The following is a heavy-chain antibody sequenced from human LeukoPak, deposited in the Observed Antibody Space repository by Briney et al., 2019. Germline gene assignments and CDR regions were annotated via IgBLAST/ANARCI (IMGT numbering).Heavy chain of an antibody. CDR2: INPNSGGS. D-gene: IGHD6-13*01. J-gene: IGHJ3*02. CDR1: GGTFSSYA. V-gene: IGHV1-2*02. Sequence: SVKVSCKASGGTFSSYAISWVRQAPGQGLEWMGWINPNSGGSNYAQKFQGRVTMTRDTSISTAYMELSRLRSDDTAVYYCARSRVQQQLPYDGFDIWGQGTMVTVSS. CDR3: ARSRVQQQLPYDGFDI.